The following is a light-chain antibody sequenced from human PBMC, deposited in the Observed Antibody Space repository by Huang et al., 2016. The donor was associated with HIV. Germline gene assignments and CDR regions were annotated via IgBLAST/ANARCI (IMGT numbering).Light chain of an antibody. CDR3: QQANSFFFT. CDR1: QGISSW. CDR2: AAS. J-gene: IGKJ3*01. Sequence: DIQMTQSPSSVSASVGDRVTITCRASQGISSWLAWYQQKPGKGPKLLIYAASSLQSGVPSRFSGSGSGTDFTLTISSLQPEDYYCQQANSFFFTFGPGTKVDIK. V-gene: IGKV1-12*01.